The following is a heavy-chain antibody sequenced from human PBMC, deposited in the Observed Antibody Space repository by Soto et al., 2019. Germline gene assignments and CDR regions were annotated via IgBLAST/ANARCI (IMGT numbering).Heavy chain of an antibody. Sequence: EVQLVESGGGLIQPGGSLRLSCAVSGFTVSNNYMSWVRQAPGKGLEGVSVIYSGGYTAYGDSVKGRFTASRDNAEDTLSLQMNTLASDDTGVYYCVRRGSETGWYFDQWGQGTLVVVSS. J-gene: IGHJ4*02. CDR3: VRRGSETGWYFDQ. D-gene: IGHD6-19*01. CDR1: GFTVSNNY. CDR2: IYSGGYT. V-gene: IGHV3-53*01.